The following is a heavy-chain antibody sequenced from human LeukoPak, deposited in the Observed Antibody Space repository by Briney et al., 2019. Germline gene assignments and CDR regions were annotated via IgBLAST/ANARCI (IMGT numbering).Heavy chain of an antibody. J-gene: IGHJ4*02. D-gene: IGHD6-19*01. V-gene: IGHV4-30-4*08. Sequence: SQTLSLTCTVSGGSISSGDYYWSWIRQPPGKGLEWIGYIYYSGSTYYNPSLKSRVTISVDTSKNQFSPKLSSVTAADTAVYYCARDREVAGPREVGYWGQGTLVTVSS. CDR2: IYYSGST. CDR3: ARDREVAGPREVGY. CDR1: GGSISSGDYY.